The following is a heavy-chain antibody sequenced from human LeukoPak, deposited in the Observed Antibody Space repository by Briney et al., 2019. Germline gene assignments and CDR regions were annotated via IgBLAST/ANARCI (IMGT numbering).Heavy chain of an antibody. V-gene: IGHV4-34*01. CDR3: ARGSSWYYYDSSGYYHFDY. J-gene: IGHJ4*02. Sequence: SETLSLTCAVYGGSFSGYYWSGIRQPPGKGLEWIGEINHSGSTNYNPSLKSRVTISVDTSKNQFSLKLSSVTAADTAVYYCARGSSWYYYDSSGYYHFDYWGQGTLVTVSS. CDR1: GGSFSGYY. CDR2: INHSGST. D-gene: IGHD3-22*01.